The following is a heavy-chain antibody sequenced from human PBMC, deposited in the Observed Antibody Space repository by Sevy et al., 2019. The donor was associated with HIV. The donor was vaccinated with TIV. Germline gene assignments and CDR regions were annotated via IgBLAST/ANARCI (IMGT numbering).Heavy chain of an antibody. CDR1: GVSITRSY. V-gene: IGHV4-59*01. D-gene: IGHD6-6*01. Sequence: SETLSLTCNVSGVSITRSYWNWIRQTQGKGLEWIAFVYYTGKTNYNPSLKSRVTVSLDTSKSQFSLKLSSVTAADTAVYDCARGGAGRQFDYYYYMDVWGKGTTVTVSS. CDR3: ARGGAGRQFDYYYYMDV. CDR2: VYYTGKT. J-gene: IGHJ6*03.